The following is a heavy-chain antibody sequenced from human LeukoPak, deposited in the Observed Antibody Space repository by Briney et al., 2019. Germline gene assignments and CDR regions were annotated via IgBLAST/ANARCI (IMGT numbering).Heavy chain of an antibody. CDR2: ISGSGGST. D-gene: IGHD5-24*01. V-gene: IGHV3-23*01. CDR3: AKDLPRPDGYKPAPAL. J-gene: IGHJ3*01. Sequence: GGSLRLSCAASGFTFSSYAMSWVRQAPGKGLEWVSAISGSGGSTYYAVSVKGRFTISRDNSKNTLYLQMNSLRAEDTAVYYCAKDLPRPDGYKPAPALWGQGTMVTVSS. CDR1: GFTFSSYA.